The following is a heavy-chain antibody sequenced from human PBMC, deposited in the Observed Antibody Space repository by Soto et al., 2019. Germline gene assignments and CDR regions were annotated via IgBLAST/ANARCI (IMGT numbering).Heavy chain of an antibody. Sequence: QVQLVESGGGVVQPGRSLRLSCAASGFTFSSYGMHWVRQAPGKGREWVALISYDGSNKYYADSVKGRFTISRDNSKNTLSLQVSSLRPEDTAVYYCAKDRDSSGWFSGYYYGVDVWGQGTTVTVSS. V-gene: IGHV3-30*18. J-gene: IGHJ6*02. D-gene: IGHD6-19*01. CDR2: ISYDGSNK. CDR3: AKDRDSSGWFSGYYYGVDV. CDR1: GFTFSSYG.